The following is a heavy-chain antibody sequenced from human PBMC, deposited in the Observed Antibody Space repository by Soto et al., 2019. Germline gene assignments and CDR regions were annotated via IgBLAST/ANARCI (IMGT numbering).Heavy chain of an antibody. J-gene: IGHJ5*02. D-gene: IGHD5-12*01. CDR3: AGRGYGYTGRYWFDP. CDR2: IIPIFGTA. V-gene: IGHV1-69*01. CDR1: GGTFSSYA. Sequence: QVQLVQSGAEVKKPGSSVKVSCKASGGTFSSYAISWVRQAPGQGLEWMGGIIPIFGTANYAQKFQGRVTITADESTSTAYMELSSQRSEDTAVYYCAGRGYGYTGRYWFDPWGQGTLVTVSS.